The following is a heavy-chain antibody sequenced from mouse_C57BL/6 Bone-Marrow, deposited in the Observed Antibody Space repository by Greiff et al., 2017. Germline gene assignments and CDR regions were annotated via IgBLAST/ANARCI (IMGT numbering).Heavy chain of an antibody. Sequence: VHLVGSGPELVKPGASVKLSCKASGYTFTSYDINWVKQRPGQGLEWIGWIYPRDGSTKYNEKFKGKATLTVDTSSSTAYMELHSLTSEDSAVYFCARDYGSSYWYFDVWGTGTTVTVSS. V-gene: IGHV1-85*01. CDR2: IYPRDGST. CDR1: GYTFTSYD. D-gene: IGHD1-1*01. CDR3: ARDYGSSYWYFDV. J-gene: IGHJ1*03.